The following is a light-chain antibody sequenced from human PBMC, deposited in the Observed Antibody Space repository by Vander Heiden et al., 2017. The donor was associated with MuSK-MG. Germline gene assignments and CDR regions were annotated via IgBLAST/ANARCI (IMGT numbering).Light chain of an antibody. CDR2: DVS. CDR3: SPSTTASTVV. Sequence: QSALTRPGSVSGSPGQSITIPCTGHSSDIGNNRFVSWYQQHPGKAPKRVISDVSNRPSGVSYRFSGSKSGNKASLTLSGLQAEDEADYYCSPSTTASTVVFGGGTKLTVL. CDR1: SSDIGNNRF. J-gene: IGLJ3*02. V-gene: IGLV2-14*03.